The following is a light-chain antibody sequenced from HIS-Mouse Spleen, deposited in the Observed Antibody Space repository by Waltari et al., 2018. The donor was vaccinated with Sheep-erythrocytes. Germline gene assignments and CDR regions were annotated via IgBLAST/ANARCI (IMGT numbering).Light chain of an antibody. Sequence: SYELTQPPSVSVSPGQTARITCSGDALPTQYAYWYQQKPGQAPVVVIYKDSERPPGIPERFSGSSSGTTVTLTISGVQAEDEAEYYCQSADSSGTYVFGTGTKVTVL. CDR1: ALPTQY. V-gene: IGLV3-25*03. CDR3: QSADSSGTYV. CDR2: KDS. J-gene: IGLJ1*01.